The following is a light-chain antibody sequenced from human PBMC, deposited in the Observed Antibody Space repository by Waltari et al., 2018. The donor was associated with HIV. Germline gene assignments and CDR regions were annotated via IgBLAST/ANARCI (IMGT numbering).Light chain of an antibody. Sequence: EIVLTQSPGTLSLSPGESATLSCRASQNVNSNYLRWYQHRPGQAPRLLIYGASSRATGIPDRFSGGGSGTDFTLTISRLEPEDFAVYYCQSYGRSPITFGRGTRLDIK. V-gene: IGKV3-20*01. J-gene: IGKJ5*01. CDR3: QSYGRSPIT. CDR1: QNVNSNY. CDR2: GAS.